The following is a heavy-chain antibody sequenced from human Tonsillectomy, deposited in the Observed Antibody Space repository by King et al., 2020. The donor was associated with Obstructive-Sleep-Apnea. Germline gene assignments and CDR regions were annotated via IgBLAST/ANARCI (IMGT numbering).Heavy chain of an antibody. V-gene: IGHV3-23*04. J-gene: IGHJ4*02. D-gene: IGHD2-15*01. CDR1: GFSFSIYA. CDR2: SIGVGGDT. CDR3: AKRFCNGGSCSLKGSFDY. Sequence: VQLVESGGGLVQPGGSLRLSCTASGFSFSIYAMYWVRQAPGKGLEWVSSIGVGGDTYCAESMKGRFTVSRDNSKNTVYLHMSSLRAEDTAVYYCAKRFCNGGSCSLKGSFDYWGQGTLVTVSS.